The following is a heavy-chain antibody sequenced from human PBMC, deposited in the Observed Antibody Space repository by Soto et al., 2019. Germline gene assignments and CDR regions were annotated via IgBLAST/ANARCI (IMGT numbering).Heavy chain of an antibody. J-gene: IGHJ5*02. CDR3: ARMESFGSLNWFDP. D-gene: IGHD5-18*01. CDR1: GYTFTNND. Sequence: ASVKVSCKASGYTFTNNDVSWVRQATGQGLEWMGWMNPGSGDTGYAQKFQGRVTMTRDIFIATAYMELNSLTSEDTAIYYCARMESFGSLNWFDPWGQGTLVTVPQ. CDR2: MNPGSGDT. V-gene: IGHV1-8*02.